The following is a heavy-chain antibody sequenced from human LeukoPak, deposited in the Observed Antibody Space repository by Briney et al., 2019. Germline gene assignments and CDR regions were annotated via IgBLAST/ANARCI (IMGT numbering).Heavy chain of an antibody. J-gene: IGHJ3*01. CDR3: ARWALQCAFDL. V-gene: IGHV4-59*01. CDR2: MYHSGRT. D-gene: IGHD6-19*01. CDR1: GVSISSNY. Sequence: SETLSLTCTVSGVSISSNYWSWIRQSPGRGLEWIGYMYHSGRTDYNPPLKSRVTISIDTSTNHLSLKLSSVTVADTAVYYCARWALQCAFDLWGQGTMVTVSS.